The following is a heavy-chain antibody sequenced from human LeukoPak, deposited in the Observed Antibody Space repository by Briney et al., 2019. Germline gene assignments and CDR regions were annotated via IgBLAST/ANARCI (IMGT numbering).Heavy chain of an antibody. CDR1: GITLSNHG. J-gene: IGHJ4*02. CDR2: ISGSGGGT. Sequence: GGSLRLSCAVTGITLSNHGMSGVGRAPGKGLEWVAAISGSGGGTNYADSAKGRFTISRDNPKHTLYLQMNRLRDEDTVVHFSAKRGVVIRVILVGFHKEAYYFDSWGQGALVTVSS. V-gene: IGHV3-23*01. D-gene: IGHD3-22*01. CDR3: AKRGVVIRVILVGFHKEAYYFDS.